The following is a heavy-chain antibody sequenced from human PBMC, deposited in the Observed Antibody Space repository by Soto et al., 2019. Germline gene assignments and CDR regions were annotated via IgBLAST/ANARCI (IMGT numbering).Heavy chain of an antibody. Sequence: GGSLRLSCAASGFTFSNAWMSWVRQAPGKGLEWVGRIKSKTDGGTTDYAAPVKGRFTISRDDSKNTLYLQMNSLKTEDTAVYYCTTDDYGDYPFSDWGQGTLVTVSS. V-gene: IGHV3-15*01. CDR3: TTDDYGDYPFSD. J-gene: IGHJ4*02. CDR2: IKSKTDGGTT. D-gene: IGHD4-17*01. CDR1: GFTFSNAW.